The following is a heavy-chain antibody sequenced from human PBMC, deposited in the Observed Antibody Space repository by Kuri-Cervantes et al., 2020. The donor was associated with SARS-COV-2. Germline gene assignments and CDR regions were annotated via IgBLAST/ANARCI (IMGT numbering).Heavy chain of an antibody. V-gene: IGHV3-30-3*01. CDR1: GFTFSSYA. CDR2: ISYDGSNK. D-gene: IGHD7-27*01. Sequence: GGPLRLSCAASGFTFSSYAMHWVRQAPGKGLEWVAVISYDGSNKYYADSVKGRSTISRDNAKNSLYLQMNSLRAEDTAVYYCARDDHDWGEGGAFDIWGQGTKVTVSS. J-gene: IGHJ3*02. CDR3: ARDDHDWGEGGAFDI.